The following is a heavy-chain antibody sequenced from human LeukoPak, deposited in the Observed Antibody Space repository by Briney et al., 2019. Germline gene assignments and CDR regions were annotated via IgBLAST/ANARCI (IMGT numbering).Heavy chain of an antibody. CDR2: IFPDDSDT. CDR3: ARQESEMTTPANRYFDL. V-gene: IGHV5-51*01. D-gene: IGHD2-15*01. J-gene: IGHJ4*02. Sequence: GESLKISCKGSGYNFAHDWIGWVRQMPGKGLEWMGIIFPDDSDTIYSPSLQGHVTISADKSINTAYLQWSDLKASDSAMYYCARQESEMTTPANRYFDLWGQGTLITVSS. CDR1: GYNFAHDW.